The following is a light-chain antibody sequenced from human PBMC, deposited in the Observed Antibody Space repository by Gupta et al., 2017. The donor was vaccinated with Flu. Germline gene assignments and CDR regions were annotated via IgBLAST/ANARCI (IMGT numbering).Light chain of an antibody. CDR3: QQRSRLPLT. V-gene: IGKV3-11*01. CDR1: QNIGTY. J-gene: IGKJ4*01. Sequence: EVIFTQSPATQSLSTGERATLSCRASQNIGTYLAWYQQKPGKAPRLVINDASNGAIGTPARFSGSGSGTDFTLTISSLEPEDFAIYFCQQRSRLPLTFGGGTKVEIK. CDR2: DAS.